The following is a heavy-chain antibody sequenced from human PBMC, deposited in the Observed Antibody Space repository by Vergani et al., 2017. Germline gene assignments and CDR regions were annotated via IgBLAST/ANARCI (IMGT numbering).Heavy chain of an antibody. V-gene: IGHV3-11*03. D-gene: IGHD3-16*02. Sequence: VQLLESGGGLVQPGGSLRLSCAASGFTFSDYYMSWIRQAPGKGLEWVSYISSSSSYTNYADSVKGRFTISRDNAKNSLYLQMNSLRAEDTAVYYCARGVIADLFDYWGQGTLVTVSS. J-gene: IGHJ4*02. CDR3: ARGVIADLFDY. CDR1: GFTFSDYY. CDR2: ISSSSSYT.